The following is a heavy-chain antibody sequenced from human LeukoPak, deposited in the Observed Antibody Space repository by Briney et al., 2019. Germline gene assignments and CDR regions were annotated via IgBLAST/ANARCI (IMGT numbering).Heavy chain of an antibody. D-gene: IGHD3-22*01. J-gene: IGHJ4*02. Sequence: GGSLRLSCEASGFTFSSYAMHWVRQAPGKGLEWVAVISYDGSNKYYADSVKGRFTISRDNSKNTLYLQMNSLRAEDTAVYYCASGYYYDSSGYLVEADDFDYWGQGTLVTVSS. CDR1: GFTFSSYA. CDR2: ISYDGSNK. V-gene: IGHV3-30*04. CDR3: ASGYYYDSSGYLVEADDFDY.